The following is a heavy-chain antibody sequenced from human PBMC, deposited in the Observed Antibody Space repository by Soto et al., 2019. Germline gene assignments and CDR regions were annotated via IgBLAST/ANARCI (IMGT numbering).Heavy chain of an antibody. J-gene: IGHJ4*02. CDR3: ASGSTVVNTVDF. CDR1: GGSISSGDYY. Sequence: QVQLQESGPGLVKPSQTLSLTCTVSGGSISSGDYYWSWIRQPPGKGLEWIGYIYYGGSTYHNSSLKSRLTISLDTSKNQFSLMLSSVTVADTAVYYCASGSTVVNTVDFWGQGTLVPVSS. D-gene: IGHD4-17*01. V-gene: IGHV4-30-4*01. CDR2: IYYGGST.